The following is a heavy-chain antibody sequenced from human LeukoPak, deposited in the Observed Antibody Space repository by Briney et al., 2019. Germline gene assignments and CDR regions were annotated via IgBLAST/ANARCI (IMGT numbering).Heavy chain of an antibody. CDR1: GFTFASYG. Sequence: PGGSLRLSCAASGFTFASYGMTWVRQAPGKGLEWVSVIYSGGSTYYADSVKGRFTISRDNSKNPLSLQKNSLRAEDTAVYYCAGGVQDYGGNSEFDYWGQGTLVTVSS. CDR3: AGGVQDYGGNSEFDY. D-gene: IGHD4-23*01. V-gene: IGHV3-66*01. CDR2: IYSGGST. J-gene: IGHJ4*02.